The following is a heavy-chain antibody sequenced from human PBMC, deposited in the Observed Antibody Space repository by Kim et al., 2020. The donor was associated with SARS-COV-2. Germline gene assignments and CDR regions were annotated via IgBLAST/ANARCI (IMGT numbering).Heavy chain of an antibody. D-gene: IGHD6-19*01. V-gene: IGHV4-39*07. CDR3: ARGSIAVAGTWDY. Sequence: YNPSLKSRVTLSVDTSKNQCSLKLSSVTAADTAVYYCARGSIAVAGTWDYWGQGTLVTVSS. J-gene: IGHJ4*02.